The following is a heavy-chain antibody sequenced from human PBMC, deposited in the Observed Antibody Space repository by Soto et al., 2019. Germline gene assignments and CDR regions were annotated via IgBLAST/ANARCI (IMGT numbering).Heavy chain of an antibody. V-gene: IGHV4-31*03. D-gene: IGHD1-26*01. CDR2: ISHSGIT. J-gene: IGHJ5*02. CDR1: GGSISTSGDY. Sequence: SQTRSLTCTVSGGSISTSGDYWSWIRQHPGKGLEWIGYISHSGITEYNPSLKSRLTLSMDTSTNQVSLEMNSVTAADTAVYYCSIVWHGYYRGRFDPRTRGTSVPGSS. CDR3: SIVWHGYYRGRFDP.